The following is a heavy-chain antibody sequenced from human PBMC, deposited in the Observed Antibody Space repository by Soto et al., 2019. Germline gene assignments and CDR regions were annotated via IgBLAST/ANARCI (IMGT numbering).Heavy chain of an antibody. D-gene: IGHD2-8*02. V-gene: IGHV4-30-2*01. J-gene: IGHJ5*02. CDR1: GGSISSGGYS. CDR2: IYHMGCT. CDR3: ARVQDNNWCDP. Sequence: QLQLQESGSGLVKPSQTLSLTCAVSGGSISSGGYSWSWIRQPPGKGLEWIGYIYHMGCTYYNPSLMNRVNRSVYRSQNQFSLTLCSVTAEDTAVNYCARVQDNNWCDPWGQGTLVTVSS.